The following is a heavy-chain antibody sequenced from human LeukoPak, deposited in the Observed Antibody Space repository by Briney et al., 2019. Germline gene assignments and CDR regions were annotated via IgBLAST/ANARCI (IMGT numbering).Heavy chain of an antibody. D-gene: IGHD3-3*01. CDR3: ARGRYDFWSGYRRYFDY. Sequence: SETLPLTCAVYGGSFSGYYWSWIRQPPGKGLEWIGEINHSGSTNYNPSLKSRVTISVDTSKNQFSLKLSSVTAADTAVYYCARGRYDFWSGYRRYFDYWGQGTLVTVSS. J-gene: IGHJ4*02. CDR1: GGSFSGYY. CDR2: INHSGST. V-gene: IGHV4-34*01.